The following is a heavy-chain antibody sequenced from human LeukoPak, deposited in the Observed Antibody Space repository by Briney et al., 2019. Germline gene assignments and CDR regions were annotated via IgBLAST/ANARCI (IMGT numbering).Heavy chain of an antibody. V-gene: IGHV3-23*01. D-gene: IGHD2-21*01. CDR2: ISGGSGST. CDR1: GFTFSSYS. Sequence: GGTLRLSCAASGFTFSSYSMSWVRQAPGKGLEWVSAISGGSGSTNYADSVRGRFTISRDNSKNTLFLHMSSLRAEDTTVYFCARGDSGVMDYWGQGTLVTVSA. J-gene: IGHJ4*02. CDR3: ARGDSGVMDY.